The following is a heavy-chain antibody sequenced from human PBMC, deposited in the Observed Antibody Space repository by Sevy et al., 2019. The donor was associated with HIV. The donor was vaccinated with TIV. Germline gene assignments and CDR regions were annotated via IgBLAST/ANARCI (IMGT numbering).Heavy chain of an antibody. D-gene: IGHD3-10*01. V-gene: IGHV1-69*13. Sequence: ASVKVSCKASGGTFSSYAISWVRQAPGQGLEWMGGIIPIFGTANYAQKFQGRVTITADESTSTAYMELSSLRSEDTAVYYCARGGYYYGSGSYPNWFDPWCQGTLVTVSS. CDR3: ARGGYYYGSGSYPNWFDP. CDR2: IIPIFGTA. CDR1: GGTFSSYA. J-gene: IGHJ5*02.